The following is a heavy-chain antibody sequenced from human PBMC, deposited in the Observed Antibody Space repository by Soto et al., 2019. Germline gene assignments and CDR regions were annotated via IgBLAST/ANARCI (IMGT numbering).Heavy chain of an antibody. D-gene: IGHD3-10*01. J-gene: IGHJ4*02. V-gene: IGHV1-18*04. CDR2: ISAYNNNT. CDR3: ARVSRRVRGIIITGAFDY. Sequence: QVELVQSGAEVQKPGASVQVSCKASRYSFSTYGVSWVRQAPGQGREWMGWISAYNNNTKYAQKLQGRVTITTDTSASTADMELRSLRSDDTAVYYCARVSRRVRGIIITGAFDYWGQGTLVTVSS. CDR1: RYSFSTYG.